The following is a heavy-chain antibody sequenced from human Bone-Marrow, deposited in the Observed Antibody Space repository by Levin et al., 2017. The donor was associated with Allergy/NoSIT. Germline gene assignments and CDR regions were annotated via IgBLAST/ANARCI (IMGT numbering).Heavy chain of an antibody. CDR2: INPNSGGT. J-gene: IGHJ4*02. Sequence: ASVKVSCKASGYTFTGYYMHWVRQAPGQGLEWMGRINPNSGGTNYAQKFQGRVTMTRDTSISTAYMELSRLRSDDTAVYYCARDLGYCTGGVCYPFDYWGQGTLVTVSS. V-gene: IGHV1-2*06. D-gene: IGHD2-8*02. CDR1: GYTFTGYY. CDR3: ARDLGYCTGGVCYPFDY.